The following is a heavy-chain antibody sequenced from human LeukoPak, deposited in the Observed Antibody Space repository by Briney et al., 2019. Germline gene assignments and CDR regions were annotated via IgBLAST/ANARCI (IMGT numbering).Heavy chain of an antibody. J-gene: IGHJ6*03. D-gene: IGHD2-15*01. CDR1: GGSISSYY. Sequence: SETLSLTCTVSGGSISSYYWSWIRQPAGKGLEWIGRIYTSGSTNYNPSLKSRVTMSVDTSKNQFSLKLSSVTAADTAVYYCARDRYCSGGSCYSTYYYYYMDVRGKGTTVTVSS. V-gene: IGHV4-4*07. CDR3: ARDRYCSGGSCYSTYYYYYMDV. CDR2: IYTSGST.